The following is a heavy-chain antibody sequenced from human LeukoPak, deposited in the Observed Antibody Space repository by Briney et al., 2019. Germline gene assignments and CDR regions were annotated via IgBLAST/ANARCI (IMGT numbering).Heavy chain of an antibody. CDR2: INQDGSDK. CDR3: ADDVVVPAALPLDY. Sequence: GGSLRLSCAASGFTFSSYWMSWVRQAPGKGLEWVANINQDGSDKYYVDSVKGRFTISRDNAKNSLYLQMNSLRAEGTAVYYCADDVVVPAALPLDYWGQGTLVAVSS. D-gene: IGHD2-2*01. CDR1: GFTFSSYW. V-gene: IGHV3-7*03. J-gene: IGHJ4*02.